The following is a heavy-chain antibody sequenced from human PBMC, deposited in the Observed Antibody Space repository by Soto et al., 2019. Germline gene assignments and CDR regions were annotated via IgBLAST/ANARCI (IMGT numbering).Heavy chain of an antibody. CDR3: ARVSGWYHLDY. CDR2: INGGNGNT. J-gene: IGHJ4*02. D-gene: IGHD6-19*01. V-gene: IGHV1-3*05. Sequence: QVQLVQSGAEEKKPGASVKVSCKASGYTFTSYAMHSVRQAPGQRLEWMGWINGGNGNTKYSQKFQGRVTITRDTSASTAYMELSSLRSEDTAVYYCARVSGWYHLDYWGQGTLVTVSS. CDR1: GYTFTSYA.